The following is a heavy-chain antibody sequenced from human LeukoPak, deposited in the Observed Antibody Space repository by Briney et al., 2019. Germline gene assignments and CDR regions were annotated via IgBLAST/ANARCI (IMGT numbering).Heavy chain of an antibody. V-gene: IGHV1-3*01. J-gene: IGHJ5*02. Sequence: ASVTVSCKASGYTFTSYAMHWVRQAPGQRLEWMGWINAGNGNTKYSQKFQGRVTITRDTSASTAYMELSSLRSEDTAVYYCARMEGGLLWFGEQIGGQFDPWGQGTLVTVSS. CDR3: ARMEGGLLWFGEQIGGQFDP. CDR2: INAGNGNT. CDR1: GYTFTSYA. D-gene: IGHD3-10*01.